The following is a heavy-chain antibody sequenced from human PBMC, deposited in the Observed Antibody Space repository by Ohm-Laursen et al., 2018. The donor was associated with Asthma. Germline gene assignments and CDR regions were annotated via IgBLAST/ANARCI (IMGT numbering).Heavy chain of an antibody. D-gene: IGHD2-15*01. CDR2: VNSVFGTT. J-gene: IGHJ4*02. CDR3: ARKAGSCITSNCYSLDF. V-gene: IGHV1-69*13. CDR1: GYTFTSYD. Sequence: GASVKVSCKASGYTFTSYDINWVRQATGQGLEWVGGVNSVFGTTTYAQRFQGRVTISADESTSTVYMELSSLRSEDTAVYYCARKAGSCITSNCYSLDFWGQGTLVTVSS.